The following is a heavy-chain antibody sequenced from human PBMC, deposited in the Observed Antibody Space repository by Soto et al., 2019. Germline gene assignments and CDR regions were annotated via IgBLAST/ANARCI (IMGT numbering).Heavy chain of an antibody. CDR3: ARVLVFYGGFVP. V-gene: IGHV3-11*01. J-gene: IGHJ5*02. Sequence: GGALRLSCVASGFTFTDYYMTWIRQAPGKGLEWVSYISSSGSTIYYADSVKGRFTISRDNAKNSLYLQMNSLRAEDTAVYYCARVLVFYGGFVPWGQGTLVTVSS. CDR1: GFTFTDYY. D-gene: IGHD2-21*02. CDR2: ISSSGSTI.